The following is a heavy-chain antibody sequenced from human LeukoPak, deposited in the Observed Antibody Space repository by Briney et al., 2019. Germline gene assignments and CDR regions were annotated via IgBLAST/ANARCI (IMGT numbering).Heavy chain of an antibody. CDR1: GGSISSYY. CDR3: ARGFYGNYYYYGMDV. Sequence: SETLSLTCTVSGGSISSYYWSWIRQPPGKGLEWIGYIYYNGSTNYNPSLKSRVTISVDTSKNQFSLKLSSVTAADTAVYYCARGFYGNYYYYGMDVWGKGTTVTVSS. CDR2: IYYNGST. V-gene: IGHV4-59*01. J-gene: IGHJ6*04. D-gene: IGHD3-16*01.